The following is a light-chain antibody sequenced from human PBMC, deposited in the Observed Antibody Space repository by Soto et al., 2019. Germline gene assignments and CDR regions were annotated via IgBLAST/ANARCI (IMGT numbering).Light chain of an antibody. CDR2: EVN. J-gene: IGLJ1*01. CDR1: SSDVGGYNY. Sequence: QSALTQPPSASGSPGQSVTISCTGTSSDVGGYNYVSWYQQHPDKVPKLIIYEVNNRPSGVPDRFSGSKSGNTASLTVSGLQAEDEGDYYCTSYAGGNNVFGTGTKLTVL. CDR3: TSYAGGNNV. V-gene: IGLV2-8*01.